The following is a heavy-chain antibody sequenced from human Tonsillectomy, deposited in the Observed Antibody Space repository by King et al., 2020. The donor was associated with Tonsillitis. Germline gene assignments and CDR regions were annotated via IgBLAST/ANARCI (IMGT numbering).Heavy chain of an antibody. V-gene: IGHV3-7*01. D-gene: IGHD3-10*01. Sequence: VQLVESGGGLVQPGGSLRLSCAVSGVTFSRYWMSWVRQAPGKGLGWVANRKEDGSDKHYVDSVKGRFTISSDNAKNSLFLQMNSLRAEDTAVYYCATEGGRSGSGYWGQGTLVTVSS. J-gene: IGHJ4*02. CDR3: ATEGGRSGSGY. CDR2: RKEDGSDK. CDR1: GVTFSRYW.